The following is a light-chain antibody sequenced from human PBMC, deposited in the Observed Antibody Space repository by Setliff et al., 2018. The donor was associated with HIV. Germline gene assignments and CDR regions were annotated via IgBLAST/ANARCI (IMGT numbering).Light chain of an antibody. V-gene: IGLV2-14*03. Sequence: ALTQPASVSGSPGQTITISCTGTSSDIGGYNYVSWYQQHPGEAPKLIIYNVYNRPSGISSRFSGSKSGNTASLSISEPRAEDETDYYCTSYTGGNTRIFGTGTKVTVL. CDR1: SSDIGGYNY. CDR2: NVY. J-gene: IGLJ1*01. CDR3: TSYTGGNTRI.